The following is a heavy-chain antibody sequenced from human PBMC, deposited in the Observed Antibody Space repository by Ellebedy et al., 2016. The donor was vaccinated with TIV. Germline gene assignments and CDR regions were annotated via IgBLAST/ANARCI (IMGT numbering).Heavy chain of an antibody. Sequence: ESLKISCAASGFTFSSFNMNWVRQAPGKGLHWISYISASTNTMYYADSVKGRFTISRDNAKNSLFLQMSSLRAEDTAVYYCARVRGKDTFDVWGQGTVVSVSS. CDR3: ARVRGKDTFDV. V-gene: IGHV3-48*04. D-gene: IGHD1-26*01. J-gene: IGHJ3*01. CDR2: ISASTNTM. CDR1: GFTFSSFN.